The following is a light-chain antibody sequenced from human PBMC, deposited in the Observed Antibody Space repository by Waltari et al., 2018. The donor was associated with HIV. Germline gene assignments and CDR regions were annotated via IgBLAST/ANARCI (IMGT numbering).Light chain of an antibody. CDR1: ESVLSSSNNFDY. J-gene: IGKJ5*01. Sequence: EIILTQSPETLSVSLGDRAAIHCKSEESVLSSSNNFDYFAWYQHKPGHPPKLLFSRASTRASGVPARFTASGSRTDFTLTIDDLRADDVGFYFCQQYYSTPTFGRGTQL. CDR3: QQYYSTPT. CDR2: RAS. V-gene: IGKV4-1*01.